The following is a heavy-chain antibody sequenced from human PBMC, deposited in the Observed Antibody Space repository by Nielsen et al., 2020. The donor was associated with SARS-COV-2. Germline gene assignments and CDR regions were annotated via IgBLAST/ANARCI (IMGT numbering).Heavy chain of an antibody. Sequence: ASVKVSCKASGYTFTGYYMHWVRQAPGQGLEWMGWINPNSGGTNYAQKFQGRVTMTTDTSTTTAYMELRSLRSDDTAVYYCARVVEGDDFWSGYSNGVDVWGQGTTVSVS. J-gene: IGHJ6*02. CDR2: INPNSGGT. D-gene: IGHD3-3*01. CDR3: ARVVEGDDFWSGYSNGVDV. V-gene: IGHV1-2*02. CDR1: GYTFTGYY.